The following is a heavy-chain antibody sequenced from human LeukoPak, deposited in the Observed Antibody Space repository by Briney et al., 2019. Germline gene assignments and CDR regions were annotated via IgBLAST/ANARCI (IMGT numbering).Heavy chain of an antibody. V-gene: IGHV3-48*01. D-gene: IGHD2-8*01. Sequence: GGSLRLSCAASEFTFSSYWMNWGRQAPGKGLEWVSYISPGSSTIYYADFAKGRFTISRDDGEKSLYLQMTPLRAEDTAVYYCATQAWRTHGAGGYHDDCWGHGTLVTVSS. CDR1: EFTFSSYW. CDR3: ATQAWRTHGAGGYHDDC. CDR2: ISPGSSTI. J-gene: IGHJ4*01.